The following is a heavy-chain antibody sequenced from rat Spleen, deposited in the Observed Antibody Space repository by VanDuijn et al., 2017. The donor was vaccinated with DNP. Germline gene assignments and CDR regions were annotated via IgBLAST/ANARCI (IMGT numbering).Heavy chain of an antibody. CDR1: GFTFSNYG. CDR2: ISTGGTKT. V-gene: IGHV5S13*01. Sequence: EVQLVESGGGLVQPGRSLKLSCAASGFTFSNYGMAWVRQAPTKGLEWVASISTGGTKTHYRDSVKGRFTISRDNAKNTQYLQMDSLRSEDTATYYCAKHGDDYGYFDYWGPGAMVTVSS. CDR3: AKHGDDYGYFDY. J-gene: IGHJ2*01. D-gene: IGHD1-11*01.